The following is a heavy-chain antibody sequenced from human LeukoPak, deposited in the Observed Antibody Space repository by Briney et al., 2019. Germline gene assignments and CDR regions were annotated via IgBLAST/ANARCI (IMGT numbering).Heavy chain of an antibody. Sequence: PGGSLRLSCTASGFTLGDYAMSWVRQAPGKGLEWVGFIRSKAYGGTTEYAASVKGRFTISRDDSKSIAYLQMNSLKTEDTAVYYCTRVVRRTVTKAHYYFDYWGQGTLVTVSS. V-gene: IGHV3-49*04. D-gene: IGHD4-17*01. CDR1: GFTLGDYA. J-gene: IGHJ4*02. CDR2: IRSKAYGGTT. CDR3: TRVVRRTVTKAHYYFDY.